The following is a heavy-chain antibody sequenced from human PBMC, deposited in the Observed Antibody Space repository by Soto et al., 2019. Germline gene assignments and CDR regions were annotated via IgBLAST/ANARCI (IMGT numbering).Heavy chain of an antibody. CDR3: ARDVLPDSPFDY. CDR1: GFTFSSYA. V-gene: IGHV3-30-3*01. D-gene: IGHD5-18*01. CDR2: ISYDGSNK. J-gene: IGHJ4*02. Sequence: GGSLRLSCAASGFTFSSYAMHWVRQAPGKGLEWVAVISYDGSNKYYADSVKGRFTISRDNSKNTLYLQMNSLRAEDTAVYYCARDVLPDSPFDYWGQGTLVTVYS.